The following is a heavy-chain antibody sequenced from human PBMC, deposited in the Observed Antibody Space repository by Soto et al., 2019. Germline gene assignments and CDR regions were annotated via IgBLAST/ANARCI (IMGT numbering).Heavy chain of an antibody. CDR2: IYYTGST. J-gene: IGHJ4*02. D-gene: IGHD3-10*01. Sequence: SETLSLTSTVSGGSIRTSYWSWIRQPPGKGLEWIGDIYYTGSTNYNPSLKSRVTISLDASKNQFSLELSSVTAADTAVYYCERLPYYYGSGSYRFGYFDYWGQGALVTVSS. V-gene: IGHV4-59*08. CDR1: GGSIRTSY. CDR3: ERLPYYYGSGSYRFGYFDY.